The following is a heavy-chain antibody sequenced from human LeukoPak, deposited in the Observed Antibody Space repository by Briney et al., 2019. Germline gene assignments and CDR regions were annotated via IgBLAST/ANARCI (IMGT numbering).Heavy chain of an antibody. V-gene: IGHV5-51*01. CDR2: IYPGDSDT. CDR3: ARSPGGRRIVVANFDY. J-gene: IGHJ4*02. Sequence: GESLKISCKGSGYRFTSCWIGWVRQMPGKGLEWMGIIYPGDSDTRYSPSFQGQVTISADKSISTAYLQWSSLKASDTAMYYCARSPGGRRIVVANFDYWGQGTLVTVSS. D-gene: IGHD3-22*01. CDR1: GYRFTSCW.